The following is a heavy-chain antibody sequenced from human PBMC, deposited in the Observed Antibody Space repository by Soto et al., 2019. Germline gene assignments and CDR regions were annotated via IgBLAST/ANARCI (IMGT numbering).Heavy chain of an antibody. CDR3: AREDDGGDRDYYGLDV. J-gene: IGHJ6*02. Sequence: SETLSLTCTVSGGSISSDNYHWTRIRQSPGKGLEWIGYIYYSGSIFYNPSFKSRVTISVNTSKNQFSLQLSSVTAADTAVYFCAREDDGGDRDYYGLDVWGQGTTVTVSS. CDR1: GGSISSDNYH. CDR2: IYYSGSI. D-gene: IGHD2-21*02. V-gene: IGHV4-30-4*08.